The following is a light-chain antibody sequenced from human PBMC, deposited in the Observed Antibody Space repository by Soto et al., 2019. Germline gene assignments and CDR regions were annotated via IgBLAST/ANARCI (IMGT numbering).Light chain of an antibody. Sequence: NVLTQSPGTLSLSPGQKATLSCRASQSVRSSYLAWYQQRPGQAPSLIVHGATSRATGVPERFSGSGSGTDFTLPISRLEPEDFAVYYCHQYDSSPQTFGPGTKVEIK. J-gene: IGKJ1*01. CDR1: QSVRSSY. V-gene: IGKV3-20*01. CDR2: GAT. CDR3: HQYDSSPQT.